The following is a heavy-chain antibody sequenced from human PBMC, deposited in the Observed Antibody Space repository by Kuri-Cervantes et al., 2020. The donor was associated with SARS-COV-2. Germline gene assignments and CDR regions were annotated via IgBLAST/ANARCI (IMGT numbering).Heavy chain of an antibody. CDR2: ISSSSSYI. V-gene: IGHV3-21*01. CDR3: ASGVLVAATSPDY. CDR1: GFTFSSYA. D-gene: IGHD2-15*01. Sequence: GGSLRLSCAASGFTFSSYAMSWVRQAPGKGLEWVSSISSSSSYIYYADSVKGRFTISRDNAKNSLYLQMNSLRAEDTAVYYCASGVLVAATSPDYWGQGTLVTVSS. J-gene: IGHJ4*02.